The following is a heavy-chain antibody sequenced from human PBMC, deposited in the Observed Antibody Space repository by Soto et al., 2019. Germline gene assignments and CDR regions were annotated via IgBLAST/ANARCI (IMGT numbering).Heavy chain of an antibody. CDR2: IYYSGST. CDR1: ACPVLRGGHY. J-gene: IGHJ5*02. V-gene: IGHV4-61*08. Sequence: PSGCIRHTRTVSACPVLRGGHYWSWIRQPPGKGLEWIGYIYYSGSTNYNPSLKSRVTISVDTSKNQFSLKLSSVTAADTAVYYCARVPGPWGQGTLVTVSS. CDR3: ARVPGP.